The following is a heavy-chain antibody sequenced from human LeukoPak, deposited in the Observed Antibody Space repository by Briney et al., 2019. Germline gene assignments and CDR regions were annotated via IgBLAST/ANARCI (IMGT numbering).Heavy chain of an antibody. CDR2: IKGDGIST. J-gene: IGHJ4*02. V-gene: IGHV3-74*01. CDR1: GFDFSSNW. Sequence: GGSLRLSCAASGFDFSSNWMHWVRHAPGQGLVWVSRIKGDGISTNYADSVKGRFTISRDIAKNTLYLQMNSLRAEDTGVYYCAKDHYWSIDYWGRGSLVTVSS. D-gene: IGHD3-3*01. CDR3: AKDHYWSIDY.